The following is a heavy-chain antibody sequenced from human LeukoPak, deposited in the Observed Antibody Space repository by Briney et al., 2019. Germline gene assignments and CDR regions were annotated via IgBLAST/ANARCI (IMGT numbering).Heavy chain of an antibody. CDR3: AREIYCSASSCTGGVFDI. J-gene: IGHJ3*02. CDR1: GSTVSSNY. D-gene: IGHD2-15*01. CDR2: IYSGGST. V-gene: IGHV3-53*01. Sequence: GGSLRLSCAASGSTVSSNYMSWVRQAPGKGLEWVSVIYSGGSTYYADSVKGRFTISRDNSKNTLYLQMNSLRVEDTAVYYCAREIYCSASSCTGGVFDIWGQGTMVTVSS.